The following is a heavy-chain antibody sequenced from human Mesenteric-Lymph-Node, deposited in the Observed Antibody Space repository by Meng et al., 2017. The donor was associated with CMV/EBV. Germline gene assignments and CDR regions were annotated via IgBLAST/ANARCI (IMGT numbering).Heavy chain of an antibody. D-gene: IGHD4-11*01. Sequence: CTGSGGSISSGGYYWSWIRQHPGKGLEWIGYIYYSGSTYYNPSLKSRVTISVDTSKNQFSLKLSSVTAADTAVYYCARDGTTAGMDVWGQGTTVTVSS. CDR2: IYYSGST. CDR3: ARDGTTAGMDV. V-gene: IGHV4-31*03. CDR1: GGSISSGGYY. J-gene: IGHJ6*02.